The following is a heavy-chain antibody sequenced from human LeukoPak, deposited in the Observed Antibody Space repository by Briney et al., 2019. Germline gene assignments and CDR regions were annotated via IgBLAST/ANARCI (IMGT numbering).Heavy chain of an antibody. Sequence: ASVKVSCKVSGYTLTELSMHWVRQAPGKGLEWMRGFDPEDGETIYAQKFQGRVTMTEDTSTDTAYMELSSLRSEDTAVYYCATEFDEPGYCSGGSCMSYWGQGTLVTVSS. V-gene: IGHV1-24*01. J-gene: IGHJ4*02. CDR2: FDPEDGET. CDR1: GYTLTELS. CDR3: ATEFDEPGYCSGGSCMSY. D-gene: IGHD2-15*01.